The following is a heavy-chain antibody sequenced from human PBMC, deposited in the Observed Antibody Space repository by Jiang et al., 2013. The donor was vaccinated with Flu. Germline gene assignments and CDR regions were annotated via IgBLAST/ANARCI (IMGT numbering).Heavy chain of an antibody. Sequence: GAEVKKPGASVKVSCKASGYIFTSHYMHWVRQAPGQGLGWMAIINPSNGGTNYAQKFQGRVTMTRDTSTSTIYVEVSSLRSDDTALYYCARDRVLMTSLSTENNDYWGQGTLVTVSS. V-gene: IGHV1-46*01. CDR2: INPSNGGT. CDR1: GYIFTSHY. CDR3: ARDRVLMTSLSTENNDY. D-gene: IGHD2-8*01. J-gene: IGHJ4*02.